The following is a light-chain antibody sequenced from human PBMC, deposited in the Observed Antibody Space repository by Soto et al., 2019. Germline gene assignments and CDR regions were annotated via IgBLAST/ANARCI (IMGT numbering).Light chain of an antibody. CDR3: QQFGSSPRT. V-gene: IGKV2-28*01. CDR2: LGS. CDR1: QSLLHSNGYNF. J-gene: IGKJ1*01. Sequence: DIVMTQSPLSLPVTPGEPASISCRSSQSLLHSNGYNFLDWYLQKPGQSPQLLIYLGSSRSSGVPDRFSGSGSGTDFTLTISRLEPEDFDVYYCQQFGSSPRTVGQGTKVDI.